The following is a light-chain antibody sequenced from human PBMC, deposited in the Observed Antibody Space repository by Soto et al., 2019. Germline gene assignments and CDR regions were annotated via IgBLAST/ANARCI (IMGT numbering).Light chain of an antibody. CDR1: QNIDKY. CDR2: SAS. J-gene: IGKJ1*01. CDR3: QQTYSHSVT. Sequence: DIAMSPSPTSLSASVGDRVTVTCPASQNIDKYLHLYQQNPGKAPNLLIFSASILQSGVPSRFIGSGSGTEFTLTISGLQPEDFATYYCQQTYSHSVTFGQGTKVDIK. V-gene: IGKV1-39*01.